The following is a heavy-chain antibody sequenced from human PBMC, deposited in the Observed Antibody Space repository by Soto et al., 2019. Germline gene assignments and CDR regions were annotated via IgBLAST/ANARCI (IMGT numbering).Heavy chain of an antibody. Sequence: QVQLVESGGGVVQPGRSLRLSCAASGFTFSSYGMHWVRQAPGKGLEWVAVISYDGSNKYYADSVKGRFTISRDNSKNTLYLQMNSLRAEDTAVYYCANDGQWLRSRFDYWGQGTLVTVSS. V-gene: IGHV3-30*18. D-gene: IGHD5-12*01. CDR2: ISYDGSNK. J-gene: IGHJ4*02. CDR3: ANDGQWLRSRFDY. CDR1: GFTFSSYG.